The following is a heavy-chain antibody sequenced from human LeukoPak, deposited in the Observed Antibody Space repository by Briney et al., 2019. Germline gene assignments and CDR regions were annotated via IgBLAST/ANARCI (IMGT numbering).Heavy chain of an antibody. CDR3: ARFEGKLDSIGWSDVGYNWFDP. CDR1: GYSFTGYN. Sequence: ASVKVSCKASGYSFTGYNIQWVRQAPGPRREGMGGISPNLGATNYAQKFQGRVPMTRDTSTSTAYMDLSSLTSGDTAVYYCARFEGKLDSIGWSDVGYNWFDPWGQGALVTVSS. J-gene: IGHJ5*02. V-gene: IGHV1-2*02. D-gene: IGHD6-19*01. CDR2: ISPNLGAT.